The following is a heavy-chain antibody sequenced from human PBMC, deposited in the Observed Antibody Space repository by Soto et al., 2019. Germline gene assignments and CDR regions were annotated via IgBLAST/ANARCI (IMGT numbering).Heavy chain of an antibody. CDR3: ARYCSSAICPADHYFALEV. J-gene: IGHJ6*02. CDR1: GVSIYTYY. V-gene: IGHV4-59*01. Sequence: SETQSLLYNVSGVSIYTYYWNWMRQSPEKRVGWIWFLTVGCSINYNPSLKSRVTISVDTSKEQVSLKLSSVSAPDTARYFCARYCSSAICPADHYFALEVWGQGTTVTVSS. D-gene: IGHD2-15*01. CDR2: LTVGCSI.